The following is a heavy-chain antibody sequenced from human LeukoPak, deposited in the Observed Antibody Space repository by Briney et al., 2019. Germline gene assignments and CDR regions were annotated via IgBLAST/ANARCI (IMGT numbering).Heavy chain of an antibody. Sequence: SETLSLTCTVSGGSISSYYWSWIRQPPGKGLEWIGYIYYSGSTNYNPSLTSRVTISVDTSKNQFSLKLSSVTAADTAVYYCAKGCGWYGGDAFDIWGQGTMVTVSS. V-gene: IGHV4-59*08. CDR3: AKGCGWYGGDAFDI. D-gene: IGHD6-19*01. CDR1: GGSISSYY. J-gene: IGHJ3*02. CDR2: IYYSGST.